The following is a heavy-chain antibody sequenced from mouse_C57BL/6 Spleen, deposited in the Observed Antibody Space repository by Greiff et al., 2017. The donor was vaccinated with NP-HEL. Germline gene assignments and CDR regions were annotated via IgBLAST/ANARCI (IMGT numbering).Heavy chain of an antibody. CDR3: ARCYYDYEGAWFAY. Sequence: QVQLQQPGAELVKPGASVKLSCKASGYTFTSYWMHWVKQRPGQGLEWIGMIHPNSGSTNYNEKFKSKATLTVDKSSSTAYMQLSSLTSEDSAVYYCARCYYDYEGAWFAYWGQGTLVTVSA. J-gene: IGHJ3*01. D-gene: IGHD2-4*01. V-gene: IGHV1-64*01. CDR1: GYTFTSYW. CDR2: IHPNSGST.